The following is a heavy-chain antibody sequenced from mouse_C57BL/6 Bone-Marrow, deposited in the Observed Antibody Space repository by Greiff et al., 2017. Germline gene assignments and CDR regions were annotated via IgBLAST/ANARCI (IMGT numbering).Heavy chain of an antibody. J-gene: IGHJ1*03. CDR2: ISSGGSYT. V-gene: IGHV5-6*01. Sequence: EVKLVESGGDLVKPGGSLKLSCAASGFTFSSYGMSWVRQTPDKRLEWVATISSGGSYTYYPDSVKGRFTIPRDNAKNTLYLQLSSLKSEDTAMYYCARLWDVDVWGTGTTVTVSS. CDR1: GFTFSSYG. CDR3: ARLWDVDV.